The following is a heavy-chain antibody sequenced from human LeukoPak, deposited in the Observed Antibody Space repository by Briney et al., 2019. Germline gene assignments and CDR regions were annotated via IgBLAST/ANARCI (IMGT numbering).Heavy chain of an antibody. Sequence: ASVKVSCKVSGYTLTELSMHGVRQAPGKGLEWMGGFDPEDGETIYAQKFQGRVTMTEDASTDTAYMELSSLRSEDTAVYYCATAVESYYYYMDVWGKGTTVTVSS. V-gene: IGHV1-24*01. CDR1: GYTLTELS. J-gene: IGHJ6*03. CDR3: ATAVESYYYYMDV. CDR2: FDPEDGET. D-gene: IGHD4-23*01.